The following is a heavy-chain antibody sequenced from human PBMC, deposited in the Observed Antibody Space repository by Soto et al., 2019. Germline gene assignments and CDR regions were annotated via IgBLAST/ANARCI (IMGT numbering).Heavy chain of an antibody. CDR1: GYSVTSSDYY. D-gene: IGHD2-15*01. Sequence: ETLSLTCSVSGYSVTSSDYYWAWIRQPPGKGLEWIGSMFYSGLTYYNPSLKSRVTLSVDTSKNQFSVRLNSVTAADTAVYYCAPLSVSLSGPYGIHVWGQGTTVTVSS. CDR3: APLSVSLSGPYGIHV. J-gene: IGHJ6*02. CDR2: MFYSGLT. V-gene: IGHV4-39*01.